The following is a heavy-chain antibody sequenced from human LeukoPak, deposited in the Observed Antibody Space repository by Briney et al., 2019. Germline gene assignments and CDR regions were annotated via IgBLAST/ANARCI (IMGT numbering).Heavy chain of an antibody. CDR1: GYTFTSYY. V-gene: IGHV1-46*01. J-gene: IGHJ3*02. D-gene: IGHD6-13*01. CDR3: ARDMVAAAGTADDAFDI. CDR2: INPSGGST. Sequence: GASVKVSCKASGYTFTSYYMHWVRQAPGQGLEWMGIINPSGGSTSYAQKFQGRVTMTRDTSTSTVYMELSSLRSEDTAVYYCARDMVAAAGTADDAFDIWGQGTMVTVSS.